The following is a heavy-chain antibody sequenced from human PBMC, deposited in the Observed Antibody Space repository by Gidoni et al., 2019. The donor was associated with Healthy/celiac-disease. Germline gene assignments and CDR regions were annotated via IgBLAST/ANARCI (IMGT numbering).Heavy chain of an antibody. J-gene: IGHJ4*02. CDR3: ARDEGYSSGWYDY. CDR1: GFTFSSYG. CDR2: IWYDGSNK. Sequence: QVQLVESGGGVVQPGRSLRLSCAASGFTFSSYGMHWVRQAPGKGLGWVAVIWYDGSNKYYADSVKGRFTISRDNSKNTLYLQMNSLRAEDTAVYYCARDEGYSSGWYDYWGQGTLVTVSS. V-gene: IGHV3-33*01. D-gene: IGHD6-19*01.